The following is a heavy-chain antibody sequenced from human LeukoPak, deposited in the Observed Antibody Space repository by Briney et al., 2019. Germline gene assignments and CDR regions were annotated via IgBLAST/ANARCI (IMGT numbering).Heavy chain of an antibody. D-gene: IGHD3-16*01. Sequence: SETLFLTCTVSGGSISSGDYYWSWIRQPPGKGLEWIGYIYYSGSTYYNPSLKSRVTISVDTSKNQFSLKLSSVTAADTAVYYCATGGGWRRYFDYWGQGTLVTVSS. CDR2: IYYSGST. V-gene: IGHV4-30-4*01. CDR1: GGSISSGDYY. J-gene: IGHJ4*02. CDR3: ATGGGWRRYFDY.